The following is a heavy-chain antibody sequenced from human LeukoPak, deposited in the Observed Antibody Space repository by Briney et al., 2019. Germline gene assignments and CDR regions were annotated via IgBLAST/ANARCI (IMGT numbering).Heavy chain of an antibody. CDR2: IYSSGST. CDR1: GGSIRSSTYY. D-gene: IGHD3-22*01. CDR3: ARVASADYFDSSGYYQEDYFDY. V-gene: IGHV4-61*02. J-gene: IGHJ4*02. Sequence: PSETLSLTCTVSGGSIRSSTYYWGWIRQPAGKGLEWIGRIYSSGSTNYNPSLKSRLTMSVDTSKNQFSLKLSSVTAADTAVYYCARVASADYFDSSGYYQEDYFDYWGQGTLVTVSS.